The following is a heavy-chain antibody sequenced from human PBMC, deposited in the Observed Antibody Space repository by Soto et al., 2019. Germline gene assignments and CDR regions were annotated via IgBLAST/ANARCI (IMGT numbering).Heavy chain of an antibody. CDR3: ARQSERYYYYGMDV. V-gene: IGHV3-30-3*01. Sequence: SLRLSCAASGFTFSSYAMHWVRQAPGKGLEWVAVISYDGSNKYYADSVKGRFTISRDNSKNTLYLQMNSLRAEDTAVYYCARQSERYYYYGMDVWGQGTTVTVSS. J-gene: IGHJ6*02. CDR2: ISYDGSNK. CDR1: GFTFSSYA.